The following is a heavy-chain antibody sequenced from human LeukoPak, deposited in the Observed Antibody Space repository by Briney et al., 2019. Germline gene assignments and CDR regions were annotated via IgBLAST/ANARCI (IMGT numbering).Heavy chain of an antibody. D-gene: IGHD6-19*01. V-gene: IGHV4-38-2*02. Sequence: SETLSLTCTVSGYSISSGYYWGWIRQPPGKGLEWIGSIYHSGSTYYNPSLKSRVTISVDTSKNQFSLKLSSVTAADTAVYYCARDQWLVLPTYYYYYYGMDVWGQGTTVTVSS. CDR1: GYSISSGYY. CDR3: ARDQWLVLPTYYYYYYGMDV. J-gene: IGHJ6*02. CDR2: IYHSGST.